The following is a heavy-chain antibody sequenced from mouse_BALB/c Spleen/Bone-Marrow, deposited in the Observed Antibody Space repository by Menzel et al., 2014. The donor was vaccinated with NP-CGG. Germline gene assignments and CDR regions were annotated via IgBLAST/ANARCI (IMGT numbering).Heavy chain of an antibody. CDR3: AGFYYGNNWYFDV. D-gene: IGHD2-1*01. Sequence: EVQRVESGGGLVKLGGSLKLSCAASGFTFSSYYMPWVRQTPEKRLELVAAINSNGGTTYYPDTVKGRFTISRDNAKNTLYLQMSSLKSEDTALFYCAGFYYGNNWYFDVWGAGTTVTVSS. CDR1: GFTFSSYY. J-gene: IGHJ1*01. CDR2: INSNGGTT. V-gene: IGHV5-6-2*01.